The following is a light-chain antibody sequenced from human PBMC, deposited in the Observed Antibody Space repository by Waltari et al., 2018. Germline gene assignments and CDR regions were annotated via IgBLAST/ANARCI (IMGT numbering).Light chain of an antibody. J-gene: IGKJ4*01. CDR3: QQRSNWPRGVT. CDR2: DAS. V-gene: IGKV3-11*01. Sequence: EIVLTQSPATLSLSPGESATLSCRASQSVSSYLAWYQQKPGQAPRLLIYDASNRATGIPARFSGSGSGTDFTLTISSLEPEDFAVYYCQQRSNWPRGVTFGGGTKVEIK. CDR1: QSVSSY.